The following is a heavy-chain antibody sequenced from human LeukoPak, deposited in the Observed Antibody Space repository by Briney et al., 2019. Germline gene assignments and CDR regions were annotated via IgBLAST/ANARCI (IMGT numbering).Heavy chain of an antibody. CDR3: AKWGDYDILTGYYVPDY. V-gene: IGHV3-23*01. CDR2: ITGSDGSS. J-gene: IGHJ4*02. CDR1: GFTFTNYA. Sequence: GGSLRLSCVATGFTFTNYAMSWVRQAPGKGLEWVSAITGSDGSSYYADSVKGRFTISRDNSKNTLYLQVNSLRAEDTAVYYCAKWGDYDILTGYYVPDYWGQGTLVTVSS. D-gene: IGHD3-9*01.